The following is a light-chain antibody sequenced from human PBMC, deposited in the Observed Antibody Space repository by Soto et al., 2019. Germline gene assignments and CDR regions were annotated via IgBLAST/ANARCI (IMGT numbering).Light chain of an antibody. CDR3: CSYAGNNTLV. Sequence: QSALTQPASVSGSRGQSITISCNGTSSNIGSYNFVSWYRQYPGKAPELIIYEVSQRPSTFFNRFSGSKSGNTASLTVSGLQSDDEADYYCCSYAGNNTLVFGGGTKLTVL. J-gene: IGLJ3*02. CDR2: EVS. CDR1: SSNIGSYNF. V-gene: IGLV2-23*02.